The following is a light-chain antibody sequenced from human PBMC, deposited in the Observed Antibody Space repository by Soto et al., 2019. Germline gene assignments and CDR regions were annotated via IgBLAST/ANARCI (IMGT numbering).Light chain of an antibody. J-gene: IGLJ1*01. CDR2: ENS. CDR1: SSNIGSND. CDR3: GTWDSSLIAL. V-gene: IGLV1-51*02. Sequence: QSVLTQPPSVSAAPGQKVTISCSGISSNIGSNDVSWYQQLPGKAPKLLIYENSQRPSGIPDRFSGSKSGTSATLGITGLQTGDEADYYCGTWDSSLIALFGTGTKLTVL.